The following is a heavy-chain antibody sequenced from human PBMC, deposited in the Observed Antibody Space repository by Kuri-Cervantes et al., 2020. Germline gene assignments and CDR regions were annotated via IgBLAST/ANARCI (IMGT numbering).Heavy chain of an antibody. J-gene: IGHJ6*03. CDR1: GGSISSYY. Sequence: SETLSLTCTVSGGSISSYYWSWIRQPPGKGLEWIANIYYSGGPKFNPSLESRVTISVDTSKNQLSLKLNSVIAADTAVYYCAREGGMVRGVRPYYFYMDVWGKGTTVTVSS. CDR3: AREGGMVRGVRPYYFYMDV. D-gene: IGHD3-10*01. CDR2: IYYSGGP. V-gene: IGHV4-59*01.